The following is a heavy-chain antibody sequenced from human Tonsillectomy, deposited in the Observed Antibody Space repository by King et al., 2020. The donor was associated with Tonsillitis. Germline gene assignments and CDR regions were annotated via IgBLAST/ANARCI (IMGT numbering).Heavy chain of an antibody. J-gene: IGHJ4*02. D-gene: IGHD4-17*01. Sequence: VQLVESGGALVQPGGSLRLSCEASGFSFSNYALTWVRQSPGKGLEWVSAISGSGGSTYYADSVKGRFTLSRDNSKNTVYLQMNSLTAEDTARYYCAKARGLLTPDLWGQGTQVTVSS. CDR3: AKARGLLTPDL. CDR2: ISGSGGST. V-gene: IGHV3-23*04. CDR1: GFSFSNYA.